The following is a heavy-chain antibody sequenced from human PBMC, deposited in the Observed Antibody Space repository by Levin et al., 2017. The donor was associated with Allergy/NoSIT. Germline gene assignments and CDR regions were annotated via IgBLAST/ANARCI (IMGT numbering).Heavy chain of an antibody. CDR1: GFSVSNNK. V-gene: IGHV3-66*01. J-gene: IGHJ4*02. CDR2: IYTGGRT. Sequence: GGSLRLSCVASGFSVSNNKMSWVRQAPGKGLEWISVIYTGGRTYYADSVKGRFSISRDTSKNTLYLQMNSLRAEDTAVYYCARDSPLAAQNTPCHWGQGTLVTVSS. D-gene: IGHD6-6*01. CDR3: ARDSPLAAQNTPCH.